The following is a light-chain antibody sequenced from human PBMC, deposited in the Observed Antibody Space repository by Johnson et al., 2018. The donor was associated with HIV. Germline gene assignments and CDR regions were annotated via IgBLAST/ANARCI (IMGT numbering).Light chain of an antibody. V-gene: IGLV1-51*01. Sequence: QSVLTQPPSVSAAPGQKVTISCSGTTSKIENNYVSWYQQFPERAPKLLIYDNTKRPSGIPDRFSGSKSDASATLAITGLQTGDEADYYCGTWDNSLTAYVFGPGTQVTV. J-gene: IGLJ1*01. CDR3: GTWDNSLTAYV. CDR1: TSKIENNY. CDR2: DNT.